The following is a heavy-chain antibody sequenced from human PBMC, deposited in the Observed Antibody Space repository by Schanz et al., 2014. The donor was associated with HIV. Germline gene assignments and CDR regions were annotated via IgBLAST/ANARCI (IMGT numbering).Heavy chain of an antibody. D-gene: IGHD2-8*01. CDR2: INPTGGTT. CDR1: GHTFTKYF. V-gene: IGHV1-46*01. J-gene: IGHJ6*02. CDR3: ARDTNFVLDV. Sequence: QVQLVQSGAEVKKPGASMNVSCKASGHTFTKYFLIHWVRQAPGQGLEWMGVINPTGGTTAYAEKFQGGVTMTRDTSTSTVYMELNSLGSGDTAVYFCARDTNFVLDVWGQGTTVTVSS.